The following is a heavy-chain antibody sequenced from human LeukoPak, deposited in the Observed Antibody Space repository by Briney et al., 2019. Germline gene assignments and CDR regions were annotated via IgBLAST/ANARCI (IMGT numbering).Heavy chain of an antibody. CDR1: GFTFSSYA. CDR3: ARDLGELAPSDY. Sequence: GRSLRLSCAASGFTFSSYAMHWVRQAPGKGLEWVAVISYDGSNKYYADSVKGRFTISRDNSKNTLYLQMNSLRAEDTAVYYCARDLGELAPSDYWGQGTLVTVSS. J-gene: IGHJ4*02. D-gene: IGHD3-10*01. CDR2: ISYDGSNK. V-gene: IGHV3-30-3*01.